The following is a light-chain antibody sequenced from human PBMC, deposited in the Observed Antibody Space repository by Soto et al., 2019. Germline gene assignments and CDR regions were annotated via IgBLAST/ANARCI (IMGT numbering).Light chain of an antibody. J-gene: IGKJ1*01. CDR3: LQYHRRWT. CDR2: QAS. Sequence: DIQMTQSPSTLSASVGDRVTITCRASQTIGSALAWYQQKTGEAPKLLVDQASSLQSVVPSRFCGSASGTDFTLTVSSLHPDDFATYCCLQYHRRWTFGQGTKVEIK. V-gene: IGKV1-5*03. CDR1: QTIGSA.